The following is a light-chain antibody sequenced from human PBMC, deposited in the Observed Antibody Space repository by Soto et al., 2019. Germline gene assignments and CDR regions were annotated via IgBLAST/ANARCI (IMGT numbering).Light chain of an antibody. Sequence: QSVLTQPPSVSGAPGQRGTISCTGSSSNIGAGYDVHWYQQLPGTAPKLLIYGNSNRPSGVPDRFSGSKSDTSASLAITGLQAEDEADYYCQSYDSSLSGSLFGTGTKVTVL. V-gene: IGLV1-40*01. J-gene: IGLJ1*01. CDR3: QSYDSSLSGSL. CDR1: SSNIGAGYD. CDR2: GNS.